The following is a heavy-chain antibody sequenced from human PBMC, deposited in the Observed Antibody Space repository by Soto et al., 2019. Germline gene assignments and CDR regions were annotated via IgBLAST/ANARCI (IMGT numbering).Heavy chain of an antibody. D-gene: IGHD4-17*01. CDR3: SRVPGYGGINWNFDL. V-gene: IGHV3-30-3*01. CDR1: GFTFSNYG. J-gene: IGHJ2*01. Sequence: QVQLAESGGGAVQPGGSLRLSCAASGFTFSNYGMLWVRQAPGEGLQWVTAISNDGNDKKYADSVKGRFTISRDNSKNTLYLEMNGLRIDDTAVYYCSRVPGYGGINWNFDLWGRGILVTVSS. CDR2: ISNDGNDK.